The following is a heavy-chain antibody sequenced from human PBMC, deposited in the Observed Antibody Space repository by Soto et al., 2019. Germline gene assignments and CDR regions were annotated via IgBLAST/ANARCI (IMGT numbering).Heavy chain of an antibody. CDR2: LSTFDGST. D-gene: IGHD3-22*01. V-gene: IGHV1-18*01. Sequence: QVPLVQSGAEVKKPGASVKVSCKVSGYTFTNYGISWVRQTPGQGLEWMGWLSTFDGSTNYAQKLQGRVTMTTDISTTTAYMDLRSLRSDDTAVYYCARDVGHYYDGSGYKIFFDYWGQGTLVTISS. J-gene: IGHJ4*02. CDR3: ARDVGHYYDGSGYKIFFDY. CDR1: GYTFTNYG.